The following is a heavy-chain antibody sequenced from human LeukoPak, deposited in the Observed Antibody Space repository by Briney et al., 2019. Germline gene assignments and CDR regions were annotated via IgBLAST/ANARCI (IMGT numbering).Heavy chain of an antibody. CDR3: ARDRAAFDS. D-gene: IGHD6-25*01. Sequence: GGSLRLSCAASGFTFSSFPMSWVRQAPGKGPQWVSGITGRGGNTYYADSVEGRFTISRDNSKNTLSLQMDSLRAEDTAIYYCARDRAAFDSWGQGTLVTVSS. J-gene: IGHJ4*02. V-gene: IGHV3-23*01. CDR2: ITGRGGNT. CDR1: GFTFSSFP.